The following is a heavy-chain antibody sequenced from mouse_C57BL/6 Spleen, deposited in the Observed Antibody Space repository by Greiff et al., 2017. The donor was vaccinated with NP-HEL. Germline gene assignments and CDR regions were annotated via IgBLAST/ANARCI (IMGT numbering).Heavy chain of an antibody. V-gene: IGHV5-16*01. J-gene: IGHJ4*01. Sequence: DVMLVESEGGLVQPGSSMKLSCTASGFTFSDYYMAWVRQVPEKGLEWVANINYDGSSTYYLDSLKSRFIISRDNAKNILYLQMSSLKSEDTATYYCAREGFTKDAMDYWGQGTSVTVSS. D-gene: IGHD1-3*01. CDR3: AREGFTKDAMDY. CDR2: INYDGSST. CDR1: GFTFSDYY.